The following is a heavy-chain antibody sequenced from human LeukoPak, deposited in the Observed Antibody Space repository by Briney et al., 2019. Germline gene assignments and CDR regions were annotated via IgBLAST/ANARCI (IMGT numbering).Heavy chain of an antibody. J-gene: IGHJ3*02. D-gene: IGHD3-16*01. CDR3: AKVKGEVIGAFDI. V-gene: IGHV3-30*18. CDR1: RFTFSSYG. Sequence: GRSLRLSCAASRFTFSSYGMHWVRQAPGKGLEWVAVISYDGNNRYYADSVKGRFTISRYNSKNTLYLQMNSLRAEDTAVYYCAKVKGEVIGAFDIWGQRTMVTVSS. CDR2: ISYDGNNR.